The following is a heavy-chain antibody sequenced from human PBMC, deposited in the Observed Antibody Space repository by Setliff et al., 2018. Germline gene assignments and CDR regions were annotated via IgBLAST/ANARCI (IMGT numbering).Heavy chain of an antibody. CDR1: GGSISSHY. J-gene: IGHJ4*02. Sequence: PSETLSLTCTVSGGSISSHYWGWIRQPPGKGLEWIGNMYHSGSVYYNPSLKSRVTISVDTSKNQFSLKLSSVTAADTAVYYCARAHPSRMIVVVRAYYYFDYWGQGTLVTVSS. CDR2: MYHSGSV. D-gene: IGHD3-22*01. V-gene: IGHV4-59*08. CDR3: ARAHPSRMIVVVRAYYYFDY.